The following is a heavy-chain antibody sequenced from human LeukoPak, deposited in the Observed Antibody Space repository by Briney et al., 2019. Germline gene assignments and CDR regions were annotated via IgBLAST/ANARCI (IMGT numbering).Heavy chain of an antibody. V-gene: IGHV3-7*01. CDR1: GFTFSSYW. J-gene: IGHJ6*03. CDR3: ARVYYGSGSPMGSRYYYYYMDV. D-gene: IGHD3-10*01. CDR2: IKQDGSEK. Sequence: GGSLRLSCAASGFTFSSYWMSWVRQAPGKGLEWVANIKQDGSEKYYVDSVKGRFTISRDNAKNSLYLQMNSLRAEDTAVYYRARVYYGSGSPMGSRYYYYYMDVWGKGTTVTISS.